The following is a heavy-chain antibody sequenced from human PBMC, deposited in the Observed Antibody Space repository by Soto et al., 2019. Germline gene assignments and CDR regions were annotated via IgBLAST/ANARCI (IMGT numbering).Heavy chain of an antibody. CDR3: ARRYGYSFDY. CDR2: IYYSGST. CDR1: GGSISSYY. D-gene: IGHD5-18*01. J-gene: IGHJ4*02. Sequence: SETLSLTCTVYGGSISSYYWSWIRQPPGKGLEWIGYIYYSGSTNYNPSLKSRVTISVDTSKNQLSLKLSSVTAVDTAVYYCARRYGYSFDYWGQRTLVTGSS. V-gene: IGHV4-59*08.